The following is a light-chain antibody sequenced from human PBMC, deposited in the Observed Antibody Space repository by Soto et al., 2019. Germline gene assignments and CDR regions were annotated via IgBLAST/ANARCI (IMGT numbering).Light chain of an antibody. Sequence: QSVLTQPPSGSAAPGQKVTISCSGSSSNIGNNYVSWYQQLPGTAPKLLIYDNNKRPSGIPDRFSGSKSGTSATLGITGLQTGDEADYYCGTWDSSLSAYVFGTGTQLTVL. CDR1: SSNIGNNY. J-gene: IGLJ1*01. CDR2: DNN. CDR3: GTWDSSLSAYV. V-gene: IGLV1-51*01.